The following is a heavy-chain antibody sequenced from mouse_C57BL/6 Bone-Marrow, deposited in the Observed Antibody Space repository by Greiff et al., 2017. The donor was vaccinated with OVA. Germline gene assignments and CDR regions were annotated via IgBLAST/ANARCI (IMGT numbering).Heavy chain of an antibody. V-gene: IGHV7-3*01. CDR2: IRHKANGYTT. J-gene: IGHJ1*03. Sequence: EVQLVQSGGGLVQPGGSLSLSCAASGFTFTDYYMSWVRQPPGKALEWLGFIRHKANGYTTEYSASVKGRFTISRDNSQSILYLQMNALRAEDSATYYSARYGGGSYWYFDVWGTGTTVTVSS. CDR3: ARYGGGSYWYFDV. CDR1: GFTFTDYY. D-gene: IGHD1-1*02.